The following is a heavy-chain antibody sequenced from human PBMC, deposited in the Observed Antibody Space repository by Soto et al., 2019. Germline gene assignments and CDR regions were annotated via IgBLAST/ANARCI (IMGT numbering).Heavy chain of an antibody. CDR1: GYTFTSYA. J-gene: IGHJ4*02. CDR3: ARTCISTSCYAFDY. V-gene: IGHV1-3*01. D-gene: IGHD2-2*01. CDR2: INAGNGNT. Sequence: ASGKVSCKASGYTFTSYAMHWVRQAPGQRLEWVGWINAGNGNTKYSQKFQGRVTITRDTSASTAYMELSSLRSEDTAVYYCARTCISTSCYAFDYWGQGTLVTVSS.